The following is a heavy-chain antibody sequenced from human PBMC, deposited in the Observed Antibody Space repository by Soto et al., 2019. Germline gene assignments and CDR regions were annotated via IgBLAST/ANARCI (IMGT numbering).Heavy chain of an antibody. J-gene: IGHJ5*02. Sequence: SETLSLTCAVYGGSFSGYYWSWIRQPPGKGLEWIGEINHSGSTNYNPSLKSRVTISVDTSKNQFSLKLSSVTAADTAVYYCARANARLRFLSVSWFDPWGQGTLVTVSS. CDR2: INHSGST. D-gene: IGHD3-3*01. CDR1: GGSFSGYY. CDR3: ARANARLRFLSVSWFDP. V-gene: IGHV4-34*01.